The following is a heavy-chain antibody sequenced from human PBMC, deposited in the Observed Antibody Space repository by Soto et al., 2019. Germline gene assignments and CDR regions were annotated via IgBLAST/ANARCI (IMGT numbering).Heavy chain of an antibody. D-gene: IGHD1-7*01. CDR2: ISAYNGNT. Sequence: ASVKVSCKASGYTFTSYGISWVRQAPGQGLEWMGWISAYNGNTNYAQKLQGRVTMTTETSTSTAYMELRSLRSDDTAVYYCARDGPYNWNYGWFDPWGQGTLVTVSS. J-gene: IGHJ5*02. CDR1: GYTFTSYG. CDR3: ARDGPYNWNYGWFDP. V-gene: IGHV1-18*01.